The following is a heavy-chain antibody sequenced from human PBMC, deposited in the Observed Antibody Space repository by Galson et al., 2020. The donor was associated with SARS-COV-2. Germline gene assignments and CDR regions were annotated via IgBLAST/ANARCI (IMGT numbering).Heavy chain of an antibody. CDR2: IWYDASNK. CDR1: GFTFSSYG. J-gene: IGHJ6*02. CDR3: ARDLIAVAGYGMDV. V-gene: IGHV3-33*08. D-gene: IGHD6-19*01. Sequence: GESLKISCAASGFTFSSYGMHWVRQAPGKGLEWVAVIWYDASNKYYADSVKGRFTISRDNSKNTLYLQMNSLRAEDTAVYYCARDLIAVAGYGMDVWGQGTTVTVSS.